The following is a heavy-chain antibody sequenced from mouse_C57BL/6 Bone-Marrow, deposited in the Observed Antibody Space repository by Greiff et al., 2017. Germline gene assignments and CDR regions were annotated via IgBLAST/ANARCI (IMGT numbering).Heavy chain of an antibody. CDR2: IYWDDDK. J-gene: IGHJ2*01. D-gene: IGHD1-1*01. V-gene: IGHV8-12*01. CDR1: GFSLSTSGMG. CDR3: ARRVFYCCGSSYYFDY. Sequence: QVTLKESGPGILQSSQTLSLTCSFSGFSLSTSGMGVSWIRQPSGKGLEWLAHIYWDDDKRYNPFLKSRPTISKATSRNQVFLKITSVDTADTATYYCARRVFYCCGSSYYFDYWGQGTTLTVSS.